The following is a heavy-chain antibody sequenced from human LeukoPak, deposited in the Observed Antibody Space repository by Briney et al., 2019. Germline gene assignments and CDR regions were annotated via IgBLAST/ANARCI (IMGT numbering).Heavy chain of an antibody. CDR1: GFTFSSYE. Sequence: PGGSLRLSCAASGFTFSSYEMNWVRQAPGKGLELISYISSSGSTIYYADSVKGRFTISRDNAKNSLYLQMNSLRAEDTTLYYCARRSAYGLDYWGQGTMVTVSS. CDR3: ARRSAYGLDY. J-gene: IGHJ4*02. CDR2: ISSSGSTI. D-gene: IGHD5-12*01. V-gene: IGHV3-48*03.